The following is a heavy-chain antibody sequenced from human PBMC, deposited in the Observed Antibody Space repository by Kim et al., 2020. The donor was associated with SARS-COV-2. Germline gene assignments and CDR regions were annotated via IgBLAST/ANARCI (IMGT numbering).Heavy chain of an antibody. J-gene: IGHJ6*02. Sequence: GGSLRLSCAASGFTFSDYYMSWIRQAPGKGLEWVSYISSSSSYTNYADSVKGRFNISRDNAKNSLYLQMTSLRAEDTAVYYCARVKCSSTSCGYDYYYYSGMDVWRQGTTVTVSS. V-gene: IGHV3-11*05. D-gene: IGHD2-2*01. CDR1: GFTFSDYY. CDR3: ARVKCSSTSCGYDYYYYSGMDV. CDR2: ISSSSSYT.